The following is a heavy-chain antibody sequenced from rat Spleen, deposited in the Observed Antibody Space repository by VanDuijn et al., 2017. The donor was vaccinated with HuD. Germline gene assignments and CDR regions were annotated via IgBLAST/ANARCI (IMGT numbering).Heavy chain of an antibody. Sequence: EVQLVESGGGLVQPGRSMKVSCAALGFTFRDYYMAWVRQAPTKGMEWVATLSYDATAPYYRDSVKGRFTISRDNAKNSLYLQMDSLRSEDTATYYCAKDKGEYNNLFDNWGQGVMVTVTS. J-gene: IGHJ2*01. CDR3: AKDKGEYNNLFDN. CDR2: LSYDATAP. D-gene: IGHD1-10*01. CDR1: GFTFRDYY. V-gene: IGHV5-20*01.